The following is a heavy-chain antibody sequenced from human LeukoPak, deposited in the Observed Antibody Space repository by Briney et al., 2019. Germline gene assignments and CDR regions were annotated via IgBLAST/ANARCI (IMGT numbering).Heavy chain of an antibody. V-gene: IGHV3-66*01. D-gene: IGHD1-20*01. CDR1: GFTVRSNY. Sequence: GGSLRLSCAASGFTVRSNYISWVRQAPGKGLEWVSVIFGGSSTYYADSVKGRFTISRDNSKNTVYLQMNGQRAEDTAVYYCARGITLTAVVYSFDYWGQGTLVTVSS. CDR2: IFGGSST. CDR3: ARGITLTAVVYSFDY. J-gene: IGHJ4*02.